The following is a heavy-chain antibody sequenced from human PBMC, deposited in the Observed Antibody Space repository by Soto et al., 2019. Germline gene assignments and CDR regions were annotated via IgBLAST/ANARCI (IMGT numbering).Heavy chain of an antibody. CDR2: VYYSGST. V-gene: IGHV4-61*01. J-gene: IGHJ4*02. Sequence: QVQLQESGPGLVKPSETLSLTCIVSGGSVSSGSYYWSWIRQPPGKGLEWVGYVYYSGSTNYNPSLKSRVTISVDTSKNQFSLKLSSVTAADTAVYFCASVDASRQLAFDYWGQGTLVTVSS. CDR1: GGSVSSGSYY. CDR3: ASVDASRQLAFDY. D-gene: IGHD1-1*01.